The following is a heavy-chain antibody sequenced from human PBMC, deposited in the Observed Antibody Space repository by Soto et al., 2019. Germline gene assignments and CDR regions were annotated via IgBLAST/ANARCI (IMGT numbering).Heavy chain of an antibody. CDR1: GDSVSSNSAA. Sequence: QVQLQQSGPGLVKPSQTLSLTCAISGDSVSSNSAAWNWIRQSPSRGLVWLGRTYYRSKWYNDYAVSVNSRITINPDTSKNQFSLQMNSVTPEDTAVYYCARAPGYDHYHYYGMDVWGQGTTVTVSS. V-gene: IGHV6-1*01. CDR2: TYYRSKWYN. D-gene: IGHD3-3*01. CDR3: ARAPGYDHYHYYGMDV. J-gene: IGHJ6*02.